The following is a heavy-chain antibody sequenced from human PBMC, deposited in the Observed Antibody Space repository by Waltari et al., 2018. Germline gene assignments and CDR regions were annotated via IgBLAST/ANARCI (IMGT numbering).Heavy chain of an antibody. V-gene: IGHV1-69*04. CDR3: ARDGVQYYFDY. CDR1: GGTFSSYA. D-gene: IGHD4-4*01. CDR2: IIPNLGIA. J-gene: IGHJ4*02. Sequence: QVQLVQSGAEVKKPGSSVKVSCKASGGTFSSYAISWVRQAPGQGLEWMGGIIPNLGIANYAQKFQGRVTITADESTSTAYMELSSLRSEDTAVYYCARDGVQYYFDYWGQGTLVTVSS.